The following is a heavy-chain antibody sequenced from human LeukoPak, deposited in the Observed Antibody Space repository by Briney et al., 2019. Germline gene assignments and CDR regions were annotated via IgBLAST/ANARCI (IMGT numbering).Heavy chain of an antibody. CDR1: GFTFRSYG. J-gene: IGHJ4*02. D-gene: IGHD3-22*01. V-gene: IGHV3-23*01. CDR2: ISGSGGST. Sequence: GGTLRLSCAASGFTFRSYGMSWVRQAPGKGLEWVSAISGSGGSTYYADSVKGRFTISRDNSKNTLYLQMNSLRAEDTAVYYCARASWYYYDSSGYYPPFDYWGQGTLVTVSS. CDR3: ARASWYYYDSSGYYPPFDY.